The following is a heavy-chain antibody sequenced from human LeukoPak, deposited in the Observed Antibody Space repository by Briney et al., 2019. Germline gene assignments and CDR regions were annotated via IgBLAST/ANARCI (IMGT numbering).Heavy chain of an antibody. CDR3: ARRLWFGEQPFDY. D-gene: IGHD3-10*01. CDR1: GFTFSSYG. J-gene: IGHJ4*02. Sequence: PGGSLRLSCAASGFTFSSYGMSWVRQAPGKGLEWVSAIETGGASTYYADSVKGRFSISRDNSKNTLYLQMNSLRAEDTAVYYCARRLWFGEQPFDYWGQGTLVTVSS. CDR2: IETGGAST. V-gene: IGHV3-23*05.